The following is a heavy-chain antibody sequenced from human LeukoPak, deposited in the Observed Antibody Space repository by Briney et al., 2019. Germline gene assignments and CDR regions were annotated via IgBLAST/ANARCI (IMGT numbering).Heavy chain of an antibody. Sequence: SGPTLVKPTQTLTLTCTFSGFSLSTSGVGVGWIRQPPGKALEWLALIYWNDDKRFSPYLKSRLSITKDTSKNQVVLTMTNMDPVDTAPYYCAHTVTGYYTADYWGQGTLVTVSS. D-gene: IGHD3-9*01. J-gene: IGHJ4*02. CDR2: IYWNDDK. V-gene: IGHV2-5*01. CDR1: GFSLSTSGVG. CDR3: AHTVTGYYTADY.